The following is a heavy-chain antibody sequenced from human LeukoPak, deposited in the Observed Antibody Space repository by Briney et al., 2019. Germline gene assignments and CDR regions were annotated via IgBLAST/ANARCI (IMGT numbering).Heavy chain of an antibody. V-gene: IGHV4-59*01. CDR3: ARERFGELLYFDY. D-gene: IGHD3-10*01. CDR1: GDSISSYY. CDR2: IYYSGST. Sequence: SETLSLTCTVSGDSISSYYWSWIRQPPGKGLEWIGYIYYSGSTNYNPSLKSRVTISVDTSKNQFSLKLSSVTAADTAVYYCARERFGELLYFDYWGQGTLVTVSS. J-gene: IGHJ4*02.